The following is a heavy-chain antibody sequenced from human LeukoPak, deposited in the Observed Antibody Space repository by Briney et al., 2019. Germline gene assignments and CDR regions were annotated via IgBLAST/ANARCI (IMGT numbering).Heavy chain of an antibody. D-gene: IGHD4-23*01. CDR1: GGTFSSYA. Sequence: SVKVSCKASGGTFSSYAISWMRQAPGQGLEWMGGIIPIFGTANYAQKFQGRVTITADESTSTAYMELSSLRSEDTAVYYCARSTVALGYFDYWGQGTLVTVSS. CDR3: ARSTVALGYFDY. V-gene: IGHV1-69*13. J-gene: IGHJ4*02. CDR2: IIPIFGTA.